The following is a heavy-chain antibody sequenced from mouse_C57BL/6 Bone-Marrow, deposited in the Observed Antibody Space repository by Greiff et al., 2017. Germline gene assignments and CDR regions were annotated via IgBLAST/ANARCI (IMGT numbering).Heavy chain of an antibody. Sequence: VQLQQSGPGLVQPSQCLSITCPVSGFSLPSSGVNWVRQSPGTGLEWLGVIWRGGSTDYNAAVMSRLSITKDNSTRQVFFKMNSLQAYDTAIYYCAGPCFDYWGQGTTLTVSS. CDR1: GFSLPSSG. CDR3: AGPCFDY. V-gene: IGHV2-5*01. J-gene: IGHJ2*01. CDR2: IWRGGST.